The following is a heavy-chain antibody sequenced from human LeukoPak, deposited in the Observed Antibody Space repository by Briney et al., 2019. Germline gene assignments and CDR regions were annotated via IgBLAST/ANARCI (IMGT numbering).Heavy chain of an antibody. V-gene: IGHV1-69*13. CDR2: IISIFGTA. Sequence: GASVKVSCKASGGTFSSYAISWVRQAPGQGLEWMGGIISIFGTANYAQKFQGRVTITADESTSTAYMELSSLRSEDTAVYYCARGGSGWYGRYFDYWGQGTLVTVSS. D-gene: IGHD6-19*01. CDR1: GGTFSSYA. J-gene: IGHJ4*02. CDR3: ARGGSGWYGRYFDY.